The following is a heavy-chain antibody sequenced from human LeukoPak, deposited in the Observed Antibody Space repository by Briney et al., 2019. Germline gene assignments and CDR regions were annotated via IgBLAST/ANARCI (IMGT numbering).Heavy chain of an antibody. Sequence: GGSLRLSCAASGFTLSTYWMHWVRQAPGKGLVWVSRIKSDGSITTYADSVKGRFTVSRDNAKSTLYLQMNSLRAEDTAVYYCARSDYFDYWGQGTLVTVSS. CDR3: ARSDYFDY. CDR2: IKSDGSIT. V-gene: IGHV3-74*01. CDR1: GFTLSTYW. J-gene: IGHJ4*02.